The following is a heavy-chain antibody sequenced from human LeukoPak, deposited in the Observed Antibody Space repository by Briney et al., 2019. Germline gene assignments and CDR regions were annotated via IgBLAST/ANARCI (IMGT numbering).Heavy chain of an antibody. CDR3: ARATLAWYYYDSSGCPYFDY. J-gene: IGHJ4*02. D-gene: IGHD3-22*01. Sequence: GGSLRLSWAASGFTFSSYWMSWVRQAPGKGLEWVANIKQDGSEKYYVDSVKGRFTISRDNAKNSLYLQMNSLRAEDTAVYYCARATLAWYYYDSSGCPYFDYWGQGTLVTVSS. CDR1: GFTFSSYW. CDR2: IKQDGSEK. V-gene: IGHV3-7*01.